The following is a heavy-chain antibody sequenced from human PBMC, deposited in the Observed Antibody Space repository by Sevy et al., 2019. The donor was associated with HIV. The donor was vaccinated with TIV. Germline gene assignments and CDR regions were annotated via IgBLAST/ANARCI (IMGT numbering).Heavy chain of an antibody. CDR1: GFTFSGYN. CDR2: IWYDGTIK. CDR3: ARGGGYCGGDCYSIDY. J-gene: IGHJ4*02. D-gene: IGHD2-21*02. Sequence: GGSLRLSCAASGFTFSGYNMHWVRQAPGKGLEWVALIWYDGTIKYYADSVKGRFTISRDNSKDTLFLQMNSLTPEDTAVYYCARGGGYCGGDCYSIDYWGQGALVTVSS. V-gene: IGHV3-33*08.